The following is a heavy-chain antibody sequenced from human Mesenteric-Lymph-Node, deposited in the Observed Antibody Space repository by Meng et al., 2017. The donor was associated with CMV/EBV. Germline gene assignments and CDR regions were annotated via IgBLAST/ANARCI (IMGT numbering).Heavy chain of an antibody. CDR1: GGSINSSCW. J-gene: IGHJ4*02. Sequence: AVSGGSINSSCWWTWVRQPPGKGLEWIGEIYHSGSTNYNPSLKSRLTILVDKSKSHFSLTLSSVTAADTAVYYCARSGAPGYFYLDYWGQGALVTVSS. CDR2: IYHSGST. V-gene: IGHV4-4*02. CDR3: ARSGAPGYFYLDY. D-gene: IGHD6-13*01.